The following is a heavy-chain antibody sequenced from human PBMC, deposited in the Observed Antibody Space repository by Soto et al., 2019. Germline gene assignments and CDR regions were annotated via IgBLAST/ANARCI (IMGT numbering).Heavy chain of an antibody. CDR3: ARIPRWYFDY. D-gene: IGHD4-17*01. Sequence: QVTLKESGPVLVKPTETLTLNCTVYGFSLSNDRMRVSWIRETPGKALEWLAHIFSHDEKSYSTSLKSRLTISKDTSKSQVVLTMTNMDPVDTATYYCARIPRWYFDYSGQGTLVTVSS. J-gene: IGHJ4*02. CDR1: GFSLSNDRMR. V-gene: IGHV2-26*01. CDR2: IFSHDEK.